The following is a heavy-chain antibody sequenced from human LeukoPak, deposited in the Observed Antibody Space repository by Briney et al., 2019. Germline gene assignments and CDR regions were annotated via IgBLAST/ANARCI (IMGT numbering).Heavy chain of an antibody. CDR3: AKDAQRGFDYSNSLEY. Sequence: GGSLRLSCAAAEFTFSHYGMHWVRQAPGKGLEWVAVIWSDGTNEYYAESVKGRFTISRDDSGNTVYLQMNSLRPEDTGVYYCAKDAQRGFDYSNSLEYWGQGTPVTVST. CDR1: EFTFSHYG. J-gene: IGHJ4*02. D-gene: IGHD4-11*01. V-gene: IGHV3-33*06. CDR2: IWSDGTNE.